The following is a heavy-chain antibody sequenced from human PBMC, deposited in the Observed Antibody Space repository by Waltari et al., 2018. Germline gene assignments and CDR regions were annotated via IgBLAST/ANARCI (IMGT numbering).Heavy chain of an antibody. CDR1: GGSISSGSYY. V-gene: IGHV4-61*09. CDR2: IYTSGST. D-gene: IGHD3-10*01. Sequence: QVQLQESGPGLVKPSQTLSLTCTVSGGSISSGSYYWSWIRQPAGKGLEWIGYIYTSGSTNYNPSLKSRVTISVDTSKNQFSLKLSSVTAADTAVYYCARLYHGDPDYWGQGTLVTVSS. J-gene: IGHJ4*02. CDR3: ARLYHGDPDY.